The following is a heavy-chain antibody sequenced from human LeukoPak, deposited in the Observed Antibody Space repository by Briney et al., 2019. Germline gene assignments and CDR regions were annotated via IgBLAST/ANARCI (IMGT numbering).Heavy chain of an antibody. CDR2: INSDGSKT. D-gene: IGHD2-21*02. CDR3: ARVWYCGGDCYFGPNDY. V-gene: IGHV3-74*01. J-gene: IGHJ4*02. Sequence: GGSLRLSCAASGFTFSTYWMHWVRQAPGKGLVWVPRINSDGSKTNYADSVKGRFTISRDNAKNTLYLQMNSLRAEDTAVYYCARVWYCGGDCYFGPNDYWGQGTLVTVSA. CDR1: GFTFSTYW.